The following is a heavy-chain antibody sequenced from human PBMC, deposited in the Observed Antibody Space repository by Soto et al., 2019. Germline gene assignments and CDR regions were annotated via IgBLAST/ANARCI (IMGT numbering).Heavy chain of an antibody. CDR2: MNQDGSER. CDR3: TRGRSGTMLF. Sequence: EVQLVESGGGLVQPGGSLRLSCTASGFTFSNYWMSWVRQAPGEGLEWVANMNQDGSERYYVDSVKGRFTISRDNAKNSLFRQVSNLRAEDTAIYYCTRGRSGTMLFWGQGTLVTVSS. CDR1: GFTFSNYW. V-gene: IGHV3-7*01. J-gene: IGHJ4*02. D-gene: IGHD1-7*01.